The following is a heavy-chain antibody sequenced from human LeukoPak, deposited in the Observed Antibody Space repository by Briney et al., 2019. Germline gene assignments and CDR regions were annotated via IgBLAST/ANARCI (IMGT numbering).Heavy chain of an antibody. V-gene: IGHV1-69*06. J-gene: IGHJ6*03. CDR2: IIPIFGTA. CDR1: GGTFSSYA. CDR3: ARSLDTAMVHPTTYYYYYYMDV. Sequence: SVKVSCKASGGTFSSYAISWVRQAPGQGLEWMGGIIPIFGTANYAQKFQGRVTITADKSTSTAYMELSSLRSEDTAVYYCARSLDTAMVHPTTYYYYYYMDVWGKGTTVTVSS. D-gene: IGHD5-18*01.